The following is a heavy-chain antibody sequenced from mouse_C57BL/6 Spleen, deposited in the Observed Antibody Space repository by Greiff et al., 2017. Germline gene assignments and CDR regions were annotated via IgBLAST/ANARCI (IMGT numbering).Heavy chain of an antibody. J-gene: IGHJ2*01. CDR3: ARYDGSSYESY. V-gene: IGHV1-4*01. Sequence: QVQLQQSGAELARPGASVKMSCTASGYTFTSYTMHWVKQRPGQGLEWIGYINPSSGYTKYNQKFKDKATLTADKSSSTAYMQLSSLTSEDSAVYYCARYDGSSYESYWGQGTTLTVSS. D-gene: IGHD1-1*01. CDR1: GYTFTSYT. CDR2: INPSSGYT.